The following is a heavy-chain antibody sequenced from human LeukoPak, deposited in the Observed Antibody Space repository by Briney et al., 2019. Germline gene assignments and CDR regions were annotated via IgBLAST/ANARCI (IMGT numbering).Heavy chain of an antibody. V-gene: IGHV4-30-2*01. CDR1: GGSISSGGYS. CDR3: ARVAAAGTEVAFDI. Sequence: SQTLSPTCAVSGGSISSGGYSWSWIRQPPGKGLEWIGYINHSGSTYYNPSLKSRVTISVDRSKNQFSLKLSSVTAADTAVYYCARVAAAGTEVAFDIWGQGTMVTVSS. J-gene: IGHJ3*02. D-gene: IGHD6-13*01. CDR2: INHSGST.